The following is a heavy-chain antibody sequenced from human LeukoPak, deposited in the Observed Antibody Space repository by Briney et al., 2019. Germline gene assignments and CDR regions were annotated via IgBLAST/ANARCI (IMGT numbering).Heavy chain of an antibody. D-gene: IGHD5-18*01. Sequence: ASVKVSCKASGYTFVSQGINWVRQAPGQGLEWMGWIGACNGDTNYAQKFQGRITMTTDTSTSTAYLELGGLRSDDTAVYYCTKDFEDTALFKSWGQGTLVTVSS. CDR1: GYTFVSQG. CDR3: TKDFEDTALFKS. CDR2: IGACNGDT. J-gene: IGHJ5*02. V-gene: IGHV1-18*01.